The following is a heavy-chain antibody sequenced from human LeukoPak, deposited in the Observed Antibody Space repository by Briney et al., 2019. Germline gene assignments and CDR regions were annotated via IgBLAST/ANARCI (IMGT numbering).Heavy chain of an antibody. V-gene: IGHV4-34*01. J-gene: IGHJ5*02. CDR2: INHSGST. CDR1: GGSFSGYY. CDR3: ARAHRTLVVPAAKKGGFDP. Sequence: SETLSLTCAVYGGSFSGYYWSWIRQPPGKGLEWIGEINHSGSTNYNPSLKSRVTISVDTSKNQFSLKLSSVTAADTAVYYCARAHRTLVVPAAKKGGFDPWGQGTLVTVCS. D-gene: IGHD2-2*01.